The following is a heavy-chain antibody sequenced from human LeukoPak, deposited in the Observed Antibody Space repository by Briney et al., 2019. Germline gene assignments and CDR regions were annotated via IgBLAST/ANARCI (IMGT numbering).Heavy chain of an antibody. J-gene: IGHJ4*02. V-gene: IGHV3-30*04. Sequence: PGGSLRLSCAASGFTFSRYAMYWVRQAPGKGLEWVAVISYDGSNKYYADSVKGRFTISRDNSKNTLYLQMNSLRAEDTAVYYCARDLGSRDGYNPPNLFDNWGQGTLVTVSS. D-gene: IGHD5-24*01. CDR1: GFTFSRYA. CDR3: ARDLGSRDGYNPPNLFDN. CDR2: ISYDGSNK.